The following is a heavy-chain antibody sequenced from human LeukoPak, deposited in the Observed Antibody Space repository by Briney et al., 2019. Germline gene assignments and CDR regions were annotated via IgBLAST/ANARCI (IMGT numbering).Heavy chain of an antibody. CDR2: IYTSGST. CDR3: ASHVLLWFGEPEGAFDI. J-gene: IGHJ3*02. D-gene: IGHD3-10*01. V-gene: IGHV4-4*07. Sequence: PSETLSLTCTVSGGSISSYYWSWIRQPAGKGLEWIGRIYTSGSTNYNPSLKSRVTMSVDTSKNQFSLKLSSVTAADTAVYYCASHVLLWFGEPEGAFDIWGQGTMVTVSS. CDR1: GGSISSYY.